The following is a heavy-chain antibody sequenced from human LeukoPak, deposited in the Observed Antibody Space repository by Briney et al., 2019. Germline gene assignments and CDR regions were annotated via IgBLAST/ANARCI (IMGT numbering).Heavy chain of an antibody. J-gene: IGHJ4*02. V-gene: IGHV3-30*02. D-gene: IGHD2-15*01. CDR3: CSFPDIIIY. Sequence: SGGSLRLSCAASGFTFSSYGMHWVRQAPGKGLEWVAFIRYDGSNKYYADSVKGRFAISRDSSKNTLYLQMNSLRAEDTAVYYCCSFPDIIIYGDQGTLATVS. CDR2: IRYDGSNK. CDR1: GFTFSSYG.